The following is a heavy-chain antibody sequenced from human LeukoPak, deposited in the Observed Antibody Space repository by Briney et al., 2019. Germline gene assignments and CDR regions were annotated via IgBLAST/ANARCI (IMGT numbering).Heavy chain of an antibody. CDR1: GGTFSSYA. D-gene: IGHD3-10*01. J-gene: IGHJ6*02. CDR2: IIPILGIA. Sequence: SVEVSCKASGGTFSSYAISWVRQAPGQGLEWMGRIIPILGIANYAQKFQGRVTITADKSTSTAYMELSSLRSEDTAVYYCARDVPGSPVKRSVYYYYGMDVWGQGTTVTVSS. V-gene: IGHV1-69*04. CDR3: ARDVPGSPVKRSVYYYYGMDV.